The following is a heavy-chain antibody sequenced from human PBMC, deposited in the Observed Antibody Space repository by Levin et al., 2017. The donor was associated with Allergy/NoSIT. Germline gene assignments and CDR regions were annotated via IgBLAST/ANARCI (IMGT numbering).Heavy chain of an antibody. Sequence: PGGSLRLSCEASGFTLSSYGIHWVRQAPGKGLEWMAVIWYDGSDKYYADSVKGRFTISSDSSKNTVYLQMNTLRAEDTAVYYCARDPGGDSSSCPDYWGQGILVTVSS. CDR1: GFTLSSYG. V-gene: IGHV3-33*01. CDR3: ARDPGGDSSSCPDY. J-gene: IGHJ4*02. D-gene: IGHD6-13*01. CDR2: IWYDGSDK.